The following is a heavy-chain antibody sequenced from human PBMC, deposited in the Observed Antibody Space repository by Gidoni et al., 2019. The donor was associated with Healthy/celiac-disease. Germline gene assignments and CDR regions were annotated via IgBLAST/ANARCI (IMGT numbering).Heavy chain of an antibody. V-gene: IGHV3-11*01. D-gene: IGHD6-6*01. CDR1: GFTFSDSY. J-gene: IGHJ6*02. CDR3: ARDSSSSFYYYYGMDV. Sequence: QVQLVEAGGGVVKPGGSLSIPCAAAGFTFSDSYMSWLRQAPGKGLEWVSYFSSSGSTIYYADSVKGRFTISRDSAKNSLYLQMNSLRAEDTAVYYCARDSSSSFYYYYGMDVWGQGTTVTVSS. CDR2: FSSSGSTI.